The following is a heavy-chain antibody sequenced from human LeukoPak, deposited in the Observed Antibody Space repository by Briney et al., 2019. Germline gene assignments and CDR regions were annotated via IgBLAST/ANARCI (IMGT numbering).Heavy chain of an antibody. CDR2: ISYDGSNK. D-gene: IGHD3-10*02. Sequence: PGGSLRLSCAASGFTFSSYGMHWVRQAPGKGLEWVAVISYDGSNKYYADSVKGRFTISRDNSKNTLYLQMNSLRAEDTAVYYCAKEEMFGEGNAFDIWGQGTMVTVSS. J-gene: IGHJ3*02. V-gene: IGHV3-30*18. CDR1: GFTFSSYG. CDR3: AKEEMFGEGNAFDI.